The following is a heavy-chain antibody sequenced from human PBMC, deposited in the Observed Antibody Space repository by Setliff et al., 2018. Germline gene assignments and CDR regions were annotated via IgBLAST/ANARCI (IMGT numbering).Heavy chain of an antibody. CDR3: ARGRLHYYDSSGYSY. D-gene: IGHD3-22*01. V-gene: IGHV4-61*08. Sequence: SETLSLTCAVSGGSISSGDASWSWVRQPPGKGLEWIGSIYYSGSTNYNPSLKSRVTIPVDTSKNQFSLKLSSVTAADTAVYYCARGRLHYYDSSGYSYWGQGTLVTVSS. J-gene: IGHJ4*02. CDR1: GGSISSGDAS. CDR2: IYYSGST.